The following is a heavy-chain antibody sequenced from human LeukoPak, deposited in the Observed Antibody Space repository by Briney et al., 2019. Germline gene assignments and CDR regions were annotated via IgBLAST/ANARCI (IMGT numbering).Heavy chain of an antibody. D-gene: IGHD3-10*01. CDR1: GGTISSYY. CDR2: IYTSGST. J-gene: IGHJ5*02. V-gene: IGHV4-4*07. Sequence: NPSETLSLTCTDSGGTISSYYWSWIRQPAGKGLEWIVRIYTSGSTNYNPSLKSRVTMSVDTSKNQFSLKLSSVTAADTAVYYCARGHPGVRHWFDPWGQGTLVTVSS. CDR3: ARGHPGVRHWFDP.